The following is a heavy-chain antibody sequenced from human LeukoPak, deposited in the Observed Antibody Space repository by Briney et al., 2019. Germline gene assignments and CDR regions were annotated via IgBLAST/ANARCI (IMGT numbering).Heavy chain of an antibody. Sequence: SETLSLTCTVSGGSISSYYWSWIRQPPGKGLAWIGYIYTSGSTNYNPSLKSRVTISVDTSKNQFSLKLSSVTAADTAVYYCARSGSYRNYFDYWGQGTLVTVSS. CDR1: GGSISSYY. J-gene: IGHJ4*02. CDR3: ARSGSYRNYFDY. V-gene: IGHV4-4*09. D-gene: IGHD1-26*01. CDR2: IYTSGST.